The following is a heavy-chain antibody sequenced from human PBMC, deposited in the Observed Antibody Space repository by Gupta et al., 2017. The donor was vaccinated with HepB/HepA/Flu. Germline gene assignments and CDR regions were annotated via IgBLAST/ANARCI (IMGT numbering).Heavy chain of an antibody. J-gene: IGHJ6*02. CDR3: TRGLTARDGMDV. CDR2: IIPMVGSP. D-gene: IGHD2-21*02. V-gene: IGHV1-69*08. Sequence: QVQLVQSGAEVKKPGSSVKVSCKASGGTIRRHIITWVRQAPGQGLEWMGRIIPMVGSPNYARNFQGRVTITADKSTNIVYMELPTLRFEDTAVYYCTRGLTARDGMDVWGPGTMVNIS. CDR1: GGTIRRHI.